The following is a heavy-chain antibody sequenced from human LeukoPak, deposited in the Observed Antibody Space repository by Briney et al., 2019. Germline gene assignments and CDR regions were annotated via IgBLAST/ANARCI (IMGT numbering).Heavy chain of an antibody. D-gene: IGHD6-13*01. CDR1: GFTFSSYA. J-gene: IGHJ4*02. CDR3: ARFSWYHEYYFDY. V-gene: IGHV3-23*01. CDR2: ISGSGGST. Sequence: GGSLRLSCAASGFTFSSYAMSWVRQAPGKGLEWVSAISGSGGSTYYADSVKGRFTISRDNSKNTLYLQMNSLRAEDTAVYYCARFSWYHEYYFDYWGQGTLVTVSS.